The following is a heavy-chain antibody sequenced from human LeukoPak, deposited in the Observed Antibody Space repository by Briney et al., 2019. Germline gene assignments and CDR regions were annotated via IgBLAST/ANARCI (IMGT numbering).Heavy chain of an antibody. Sequence: KPGGSLRLSCAASGFTFNTYSMIWVRQAPGKGLEWVSYITSTSSYMYYADSVKGRFTISRDNAKNSLYLQMNSLRAEDTAFYYCARDESTGHVSLWGQGTLVIVSS. V-gene: IGHV3-21*01. CDR2: ITSTSSYM. D-gene: IGHD2-8*02. CDR1: GFTFNTYS. J-gene: IGHJ4*02. CDR3: ARDESTGHVSL.